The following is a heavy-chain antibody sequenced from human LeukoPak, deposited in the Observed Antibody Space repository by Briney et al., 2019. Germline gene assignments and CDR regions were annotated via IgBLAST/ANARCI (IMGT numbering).Heavy chain of an antibody. CDR2: ISYDGSNK. V-gene: IGHV3-30-3*01. D-gene: IGHD6-19*01. Sequence: GGSLRLSCAASGFTFSSYAMHWVRQAPGKGLEWVAVISYDGSNKYYADSVKGRFTISRDNSKNTLYLQMNSLRAEDTAVYYCAREQWPLDYYYGMDVWGQGTTVTVSS. J-gene: IGHJ6*02. CDR3: AREQWPLDYYYGMDV. CDR1: GFTFSSYA.